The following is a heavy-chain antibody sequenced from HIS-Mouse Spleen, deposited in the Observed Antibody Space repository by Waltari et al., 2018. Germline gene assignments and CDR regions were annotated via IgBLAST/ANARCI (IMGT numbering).Heavy chain of an antibody. Sequence: EVQLLESGGGLVQPGGSLRLSCAASGFTFSSYAMSWVRQAPGKGLEWVSAISGSGGSTYYADSVKGRFTISRDNSKNTLYLQMNSLRADDTAVYYCAKGPKRAMGIRGYSYGAPHFDYWGQGTLVTVSS. CDR2: ISGSGGST. J-gene: IGHJ4*02. CDR1: GFTFSSYA. CDR3: AKGPKRAMGIRGYSYGAPHFDY. D-gene: IGHD5-18*01. V-gene: IGHV3-23*01.